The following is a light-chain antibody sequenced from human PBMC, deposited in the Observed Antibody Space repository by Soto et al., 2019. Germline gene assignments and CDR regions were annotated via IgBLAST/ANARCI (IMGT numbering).Light chain of an antibody. CDR1: QSVGTN. V-gene: IGKV3-15*01. CDR2: DAS. CDR3: QPYNNWPLT. Sequence: EIVMTQSPATLSLSPWERSTLSFRASQSVGTNLAWYQQKPGQAPRLLIYDASTRATGLPARFSGRVSGAEFTLTINSLQSEDFAVYYCQPYNNWPLTFGGGTKVDIK. J-gene: IGKJ4*01.